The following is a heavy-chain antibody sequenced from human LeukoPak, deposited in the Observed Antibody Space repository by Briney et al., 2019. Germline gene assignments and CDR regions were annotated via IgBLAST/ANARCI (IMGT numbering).Heavy chain of an antibody. J-gene: IGHJ5*02. V-gene: IGHV4-34*01. CDR3: ARYSSSWYRYWFDP. CDR2: INHSGST. D-gene: IGHD6-13*01. Sequence: PSETLSLTCAVYGGSFSGYCWSWIRQPPGKGLEWIGEINHSGSTNYNPSLKSRVTISVDTSKNQFSLKLSSVTAADTAVYYCARYSSSWYRYWFDPWGQGTLVTVSS. CDR1: GGSFSGYC.